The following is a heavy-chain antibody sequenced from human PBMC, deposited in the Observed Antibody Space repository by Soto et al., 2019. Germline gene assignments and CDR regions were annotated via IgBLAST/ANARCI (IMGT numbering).Heavy chain of an antibody. CDR3: ARDGSSTANWIAP. J-gene: IGHJ5*02. CDR1: GDSIYIGLYY. D-gene: IGHD2-2*01. V-gene: IGHV4-31*03. Sequence: PSETLSLTCPVSGDSIYIGLYYLTLIRQHPGKGMELIGYIYHNRKTYYNPSLESRVTMSVDTSKTQFSIKLASVTAADTAVYYCARDGSSTANWIAPWGQGTLVTVSS. CDR2: IYHNRKT.